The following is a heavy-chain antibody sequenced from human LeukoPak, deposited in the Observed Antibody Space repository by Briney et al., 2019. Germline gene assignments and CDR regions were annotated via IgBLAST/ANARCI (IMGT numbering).Heavy chain of an antibody. CDR2: IIPIFGTA. V-gene: IGHV1-69*01. Sequence: SVKVSCKASGGTFSSYAISWVRQAPGQGLEWMGGIIPIFGTANYAQKFQGRVTITADESTSTAYMELSGLRSEDTAVYYCATEIHRGSGIAAVWGQGTLVTVSS. J-gene: IGHJ4*02. CDR3: ATEIHRGSGIAAV. D-gene: IGHD6-13*01. CDR1: GGTFSSYA.